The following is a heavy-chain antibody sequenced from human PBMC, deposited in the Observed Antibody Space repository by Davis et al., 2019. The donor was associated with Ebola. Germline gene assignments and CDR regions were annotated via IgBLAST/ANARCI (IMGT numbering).Heavy chain of an antibody. J-gene: IGHJ4*02. Sequence: GESLKIPCAASGFTFSGSAMHWVRQASGKGLEWVGRIRSKANSYATAYAASVKGRFTISRDDSRNTLYLQMNSLKTEDTAVYYCTTDLYYDFWSGQAVDYWGQGTLVTVSS. CDR1: GFTFSGSA. D-gene: IGHD3-3*01. V-gene: IGHV3-73*01. CDR2: IRSKANSYAT. CDR3: TTDLYYDFWSGQAVDY.